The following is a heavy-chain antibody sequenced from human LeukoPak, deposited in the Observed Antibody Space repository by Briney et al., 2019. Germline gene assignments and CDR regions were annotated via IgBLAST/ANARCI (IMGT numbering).Heavy chain of an antibody. V-gene: IGHV1-46*01. Sequence: ASVKVSCKASGYTFPIYFMHLVRQTPAQGLEWMGVINTTGGSTTYAQKFQGRVTMTRDTSTSTVYMELSSLRSDDTAVYYCARTAARRFDYWGQGTLATVSS. J-gene: IGHJ4*02. CDR2: INTTGGST. CDR3: ARTAARRFDY. CDR1: GYTFPIYF. D-gene: IGHD6-6*01.